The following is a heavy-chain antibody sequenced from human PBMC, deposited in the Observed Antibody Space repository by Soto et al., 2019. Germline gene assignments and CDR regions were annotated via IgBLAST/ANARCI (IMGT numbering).Heavy chain of an antibody. CDR3: ARGGGVGVAGSAAFDM. Sequence: QLHLVQSGAVVKKPGASVTVSCSASGYPVTAYYMHWVRQAPGRGLEWMGGINPATGAAKYTQTFEGRAPTAWATSTSTVFMDLSALASEDTAVFYGARGGGVGVAGSAAFDMWGQGTLVTVSS. D-gene: IGHD3-3*01. J-gene: IGHJ3*02. V-gene: IGHV1-2*02. CDR2: INPATGAA. CDR1: GYPVTAYY.